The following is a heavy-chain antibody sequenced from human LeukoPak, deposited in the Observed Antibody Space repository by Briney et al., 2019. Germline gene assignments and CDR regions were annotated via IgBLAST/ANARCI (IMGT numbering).Heavy chain of an antibody. CDR1: GYPFTSYG. V-gene: IGHV1-18*01. D-gene: IGHD3-9*01. J-gene: IGHJ3*02. CDR3: ARDFGWLSLDDAFDI. CDR2: ISAYNGNT. Sequence: ASVKVSFKASGYPFTSYGISWVRQAPGQGLEWMGWISAYNGNTNYAQKLQGRVTMTTDTSTSTAYMELRSLRSDDTAVYYCARDFGWLSLDDAFDIWGQGTMVTVSS.